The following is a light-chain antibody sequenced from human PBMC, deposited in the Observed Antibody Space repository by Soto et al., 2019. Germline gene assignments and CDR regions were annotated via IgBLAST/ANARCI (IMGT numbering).Light chain of an antibody. CDR2: DAS. CDR3: QQRSNWPLT. J-gene: IGKJ4*01. V-gene: IGKV3-11*01. CDR1: QSVSSY. Sequence: EIALTQSPATLSLSPGERATISCLASQSVSSYLAWYQQKPGQAPRLLIYDASNRATGIPARFSGSGSGTDFTLTISSLEPEDFAVYYCQQRSNWPLTFGGGTKVDI.